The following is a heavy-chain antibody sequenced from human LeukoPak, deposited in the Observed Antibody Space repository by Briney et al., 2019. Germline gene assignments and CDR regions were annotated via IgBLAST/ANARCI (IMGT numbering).Heavy chain of an antibody. J-gene: IGHJ3*01. D-gene: IGHD1-1*01. Sequence: GGSLRLSCAASGFTFSSCAMSWVRQAPGKGLEWVASIDEDGSETNYVDSVTGRFTVSRDHAKNSLFLQMNSLRAEDTAVYYCVRYGRRANDQPFDVWGQGTMVTVSS. CDR3: VRYGRRANDQPFDV. V-gene: IGHV3-7*01. CDR1: GFTFSSCA. CDR2: IDEDGSET.